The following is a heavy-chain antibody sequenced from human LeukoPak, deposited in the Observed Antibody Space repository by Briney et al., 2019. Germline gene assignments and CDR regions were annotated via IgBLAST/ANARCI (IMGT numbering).Heavy chain of an antibody. CDR1: GASTTTTTHY. CDR2: IYYDAGA. Sequence: SQTLSLTCTVSGASTTTTTHYWSWLRQHPGKGPEWIAYIYYDAGAYYNPSLASRVTISLDSSANQFSLRLSSVTAADTAVYYCARADSSHPTYYFDYWGQGTLVTVSS. J-gene: IGHJ4*02. D-gene: IGHD3-22*01. CDR3: ARADSSHPTYYFDY. V-gene: IGHV4-30-4*08.